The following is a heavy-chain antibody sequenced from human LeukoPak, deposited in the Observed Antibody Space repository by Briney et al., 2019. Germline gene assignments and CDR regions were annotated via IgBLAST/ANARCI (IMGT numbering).Heavy chain of an antibody. V-gene: IGHV3-30*03. J-gene: IGHJ4*02. Sequence: GGSLRLSCAASGFIVSSNYMSWVRQAPGKGLEWVAVISYDGSNKYYADSVKGRFTISRDNSKNTLYLQMNSLRAEDTAVYYCATFDYWGQGTLVTVSS. CDR2: ISYDGSNK. CDR1: GFIVSSNY. CDR3: ATFDY.